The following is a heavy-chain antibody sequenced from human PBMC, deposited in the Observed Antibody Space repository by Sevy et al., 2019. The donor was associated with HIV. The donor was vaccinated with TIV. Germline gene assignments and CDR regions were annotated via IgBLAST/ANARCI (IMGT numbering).Heavy chain of an antibody. Sequence: SETLSLTCTVSGGSITSLYWNWIRQPPGKGLEWIANIYYNGQINYNPSLKSRVTLSLEPSKNQFSLRLSSLTAAETAMYYCAGENAWGRGYSWGQGTLVTVSS. J-gene: IGHJ4*02. CDR1: GGSITSLY. V-gene: IGHV4-59*08. CDR2: IYYNGQI. D-gene: IGHD1-26*01. CDR3: AGENAWGRGYS.